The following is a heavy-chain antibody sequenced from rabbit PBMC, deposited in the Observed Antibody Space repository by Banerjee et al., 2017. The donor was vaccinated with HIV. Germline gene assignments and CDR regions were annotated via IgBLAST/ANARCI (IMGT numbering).Heavy chain of an antibody. J-gene: IGHJ4*01. CDR2: IYNGDGST. CDR1: GFDFSSNA. V-gene: IGHV1S47*01. CDR3: ARDLAGVIGWNFNL. Sequence: QEQLKETGGGLVQPEGSLTLTCKASGFDFSSNAMCWVRQAPGKGPEWVGCIYNGDGSTYYASWVNGRFSISKTSSTTVTLQMTSLTAADTAPYFCARDLAGVIGWNFNLWGPGTLVTVS. D-gene: IGHD4-1*01.